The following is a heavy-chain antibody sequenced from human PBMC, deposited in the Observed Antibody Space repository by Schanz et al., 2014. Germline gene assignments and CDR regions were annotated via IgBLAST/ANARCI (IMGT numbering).Heavy chain of an antibody. CDR1: GYTFTSHG. CDR3: ASVIMVAGNHRDGRDV. CDR2: IIPILGIA. D-gene: IGHD6-19*01. J-gene: IGHJ6*02. V-gene: IGHV1-69*04. Sequence: QVQLVQSGAEVKKPGASVKVSCKASGYTFTSHGISWVRQAPGQGLEWMGRIIPILGIANYAQKFQGRVTNTADKSTSTAYMDLSSLRPEDTAVYYCASVIMVAGNHRDGRDVWGQGTTVIVSS.